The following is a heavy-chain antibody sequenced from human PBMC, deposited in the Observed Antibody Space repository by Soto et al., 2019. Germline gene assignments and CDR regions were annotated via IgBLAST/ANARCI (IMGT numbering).Heavy chain of an antibody. CDR1: GGSISPYS. V-gene: IGHV4-59*01. J-gene: IGHJ5*02. CDR2: VSHSGRT. CDR3: ARLLGGYDDYGGWFAP. Sequence: QVHLVESGPGLVKPSETLSLTCTISGGSISPYSWTWIRQSPGKGLEWIGYVSHSGRTFYTPSLKSRLTMSLDTSRSQFSLRLKSVGAADTAVYYCARLLGGYDDYGGWFAPWGQGTLVTVSS. D-gene: IGHD4-17*01.